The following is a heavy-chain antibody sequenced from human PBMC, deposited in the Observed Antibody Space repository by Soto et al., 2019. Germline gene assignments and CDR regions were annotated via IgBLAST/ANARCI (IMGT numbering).Heavy chain of an antibody. CDR3: AKDIWSRGSTRLFYYYYGMDV. CDR2: ISSSGSTI. D-gene: IGHD2-2*01. V-gene: IGHV3-48*03. Sequence: PGGSLRLSCAASGFTFSSYEMNWVRQAPGKGLEWVSYISSSGSTIYYADSVKGRFTISRDNSKNSLYLQMNSLRAEDTAMYYCAKDIWSRGSTRLFYYYYGMDVWGQGTTVTSP. J-gene: IGHJ6*02. CDR1: GFTFSSYE.